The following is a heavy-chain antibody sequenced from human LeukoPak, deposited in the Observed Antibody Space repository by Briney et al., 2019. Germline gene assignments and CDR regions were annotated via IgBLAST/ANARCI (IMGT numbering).Heavy chain of an antibody. CDR1: GGTFSSYA. D-gene: IGHD2-2*01. Sequence: AVKVSCKASGGTFSSYAMSWVRQAPGQGREWMGGIIPIFGTANYAQKFQGRVTITADESTSTAYLELSSLRSEDTAVYYCARGEHDVVPAAAADYYYYYMDVWGKGTTVTVSS. V-gene: IGHV1-69*13. CDR2: IIPIFGTA. J-gene: IGHJ6*03. CDR3: ARGEHDVVPAAAADYYYYYMDV.